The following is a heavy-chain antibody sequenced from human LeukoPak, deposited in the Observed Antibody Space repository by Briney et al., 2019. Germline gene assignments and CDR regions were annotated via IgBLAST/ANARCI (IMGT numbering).Heavy chain of an antibody. CDR2: IYYSGST. Sequence: SETLPLTCTVSGGSISSSSYYWGWIRQPPGKGLEWIGSIYYSGSTYYNPPLKSRVTISVDTSKNQFSLKLSSVTAADTAVYYCARDPRFSPDEVNLGLDYWGQGTLVTVSS. D-gene: IGHD3-16*01. CDR1: GGSISSSSYY. V-gene: IGHV4-39*07. CDR3: ARDPRFSPDEVNLGLDY. J-gene: IGHJ4*02.